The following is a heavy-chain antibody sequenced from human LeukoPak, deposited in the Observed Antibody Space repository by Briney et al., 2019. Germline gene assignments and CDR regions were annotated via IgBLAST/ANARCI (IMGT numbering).Heavy chain of an antibody. D-gene: IGHD6-19*01. Sequence: GGSLRLSCAASGFTFSRYSMNWVSQAPGKGLEWVSSISSSSYIYYADSVKGRFTISRDNAKNSLYLQMNSLRAEDTAVYYCARIVSGIAVAGGFDYWGQGTLVTVSS. V-gene: IGHV3-21*01. CDR2: ISSSSYI. CDR1: GFTFSRYS. J-gene: IGHJ4*02. CDR3: ARIVSGIAVAGGFDY.